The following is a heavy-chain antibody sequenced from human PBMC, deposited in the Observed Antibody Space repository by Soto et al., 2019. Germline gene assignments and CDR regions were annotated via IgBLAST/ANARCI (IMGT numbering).Heavy chain of an antibody. CDR1: GFPFSSYG. D-gene: IGHD2-15*01. CDR3: AGGQYYFDY. J-gene: IGHJ4*02. Sequence: QVQLVESGGGVVQPGRSLRLSCAASGFPFSSYGMHWVRQAPGKGLEWVAHITYDGSNMHYTDSVKGRFTISRDKSKNMLYLQMSSLRAEDTAVYYCAGGQYYFDYCAQGTRVSVSS. CDR2: ITYDGSNM. V-gene: IGHV3-30*03.